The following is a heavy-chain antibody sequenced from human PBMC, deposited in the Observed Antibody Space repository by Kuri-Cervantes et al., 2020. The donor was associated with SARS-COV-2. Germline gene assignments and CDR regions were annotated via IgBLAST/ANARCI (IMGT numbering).Heavy chain of an antibody. D-gene: IGHD5-12*01. CDR2: IKSKTDGGTT. J-gene: IGHJ4*02. V-gene: IGHV3-15*01. Sequence: GGSLRLSCAASGFTFSSYSMNWVRQAPGKGLEWVGRIKSKTDGGTTDYAAPVKGRFTISRDDSKNTLYLQMNSLKTEDTAVYYCTATPSRYSGYDQPVDYWGQGTLVTVSS. CDR1: GFTFSSYS. CDR3: TATPSRYSGYDQPVDY.